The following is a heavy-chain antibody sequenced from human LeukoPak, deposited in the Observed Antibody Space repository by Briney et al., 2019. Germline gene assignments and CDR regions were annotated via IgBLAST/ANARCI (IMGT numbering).Heavy chain of an antibody. Sequence: ASVKVSCKASGGTFSSYAISSVRQAPGQGLEWMGRIIPILGIANYAQKFQGRVTITADKSTSTAYMELSGLRSEDTAVYYCARPTIAQIGTTRQVYAFDIWGQGTMVTVSS. V-gene: IGHV1-69*04. J-gene: IGHJ3*02. CDR3: ARPTIAQIGTTRQVYAFDI. D-gene: IGHD1-1*01. CDR1: GGTFSSYA. CDR2: IIPILGIA.